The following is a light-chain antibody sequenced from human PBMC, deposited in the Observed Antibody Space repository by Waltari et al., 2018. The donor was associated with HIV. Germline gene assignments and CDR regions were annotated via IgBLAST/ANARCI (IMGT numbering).Light chain of an antibody. Sequence: DIQMTQSPLSMSASVGDRVTITCRASEAISNWVAWYQQKSGTATKLLIHGASHLQRGVPSRFRGTGSGTVFSLTISGLLPEDFASYYCQQTNLFPLTFGPGTTLEIK. CDR3: QQTNLFPLT. CDR2: GAS. CDR1: EAISNW. V-gene: IGKV1-12*01. J-gene: IGKJ2*01.